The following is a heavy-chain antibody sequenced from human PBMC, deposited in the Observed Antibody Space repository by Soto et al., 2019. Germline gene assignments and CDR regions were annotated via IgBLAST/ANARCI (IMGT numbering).Heavy chain of an antibody. CDR3: ARDGEMATNTFDY. J-gene: IGHJ4*02. CDR1: GFTFSSYG. V-gene: IGHV3-33*01. CDR2: IWYDGSNK. D-gene: IGHD5-12*01. Sequence: GGSLRLSCAASGFTFSSYGMHWVRQAPGKGLEWVAVIWYDGSNKYYADSVKGRFTISRDNSKNTLYLQMNSLRAEDTAVYYCARDGEMATNTFDYWGQGTLVTVSS.